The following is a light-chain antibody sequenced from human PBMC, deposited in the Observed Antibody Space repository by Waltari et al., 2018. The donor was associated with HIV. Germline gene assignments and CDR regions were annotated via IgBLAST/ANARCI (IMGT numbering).Light chain of an antibody. V-gene: IGLV1-44*01. CDR1: GSNIRSNY. J-gene: IGLJ1*01. Sequence: QSVLAQPPSVSGAPGQRVTISCSGSGSNIRSNYVNWYQQLPVTAPRVLIYNDDQRPSGVPARFSGSKAGTTASLAISELQSEDEADDYCAAWDDTLKVYVFGTGTKVTVL. CDR2: NDD. CDR3: AAWDDTLKVYV.